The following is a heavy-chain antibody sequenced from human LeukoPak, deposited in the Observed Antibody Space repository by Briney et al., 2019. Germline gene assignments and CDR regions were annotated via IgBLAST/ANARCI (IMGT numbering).Heavy chain of an antibody. CDR3: ARVVKWQLLSGYYYYMDV. CDR1: GYTFTNYG. D-gene: IGHD2-15*01. J-gene: IGHJ6*03. CDR2: ISVNNGNT. V-gene: IGHV1-18*01. Sequence: ASVKVSCKASGYTFTNYGITWVRQAPGQGLEWMGWISVNNGNTDYAQKFQGRVTMTRDTSTSTAYMELRSLRSDDTAVYYCARVVKWQLLSGYYYYMDVWGKGTTVTVSS.